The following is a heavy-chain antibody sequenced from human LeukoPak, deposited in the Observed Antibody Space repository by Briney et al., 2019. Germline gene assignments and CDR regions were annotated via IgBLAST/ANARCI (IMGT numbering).Heavy chain of an antibody. Sequence: PGGSLRLSCAASGFTFSSYSMNWVRQAPGKGLEWVSYISSSSSTIYYADSVKGRFTISRDNAKNSLYLQMNSLRAEDTAVYYCGLLYSSSWYGAFDIWGQGTMVTVSS. CDR3: GLLYSSSWYGAFDI. CDR1: GFTFSSYS. V-gene: IGHV3-48*04. J-gene: IGHJ3*02. D-gene: IGHD6-13*01. CDR2: ISSSSSTI.